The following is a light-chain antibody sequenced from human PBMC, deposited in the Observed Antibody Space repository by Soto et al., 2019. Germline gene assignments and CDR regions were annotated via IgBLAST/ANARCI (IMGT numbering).Light chain of an antibody. CDR1: QDIASY. Sequence: IQLTQSPSSLSASIGDRVTITCQASQDIASYLAWYQQKPGNAPKLLIYAASTLHSGVPSRFSGSGSGTDFTLTISSLQPEDFVTYYCQQLNVNLLFGQGTKLEIK. CDR3: QQLNVNLL. CDR2: AAS. V-gene: IGKV1-9*01. J-gene: IGKJ2*01.